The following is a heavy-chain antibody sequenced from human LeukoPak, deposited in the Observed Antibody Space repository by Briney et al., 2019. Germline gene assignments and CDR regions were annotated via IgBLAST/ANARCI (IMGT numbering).Heavy chain of an antibody. CDR1: GGSISSHY. CDR3: ARVIAACDYYYYYMDV. CDR2: IYYSGST. Sequence: TSETLSLTCTVSGGSISSHYWSWIRQPPGKGLEWIGYIYYSGSTNYNPSLKSRVTISVDTSKNQFSLKLSSVTAADTAVYYCARVIAACDYYYYYMDVWGKGTTVTVSS. D-gene: IGHD6-6*01. V-gene: IGHV4-59*11. J-gene: IGHJ6*03.